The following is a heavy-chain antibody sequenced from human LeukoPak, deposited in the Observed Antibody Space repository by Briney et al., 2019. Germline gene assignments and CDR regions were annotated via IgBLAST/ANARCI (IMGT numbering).Heavy chain of an antibody. Sequence: ASVTVSFTSSVYTFTVYYMHWVRQAPGQGVERMGWINPNSGGTNYAQKFQGRVTMTRDTSITTAYMELSRLRSDDTAVYYCAREAVAVANEDFDYWGQGTLVTVSS. J-gene: IGHJ4*02. CDR1: VYTFTVYY. CDR3: AREAVAVANEDFDY. V-gene: IGHV1-2*02. CDR2: INPNSGGT. D-gene: IGHD6-19*01.